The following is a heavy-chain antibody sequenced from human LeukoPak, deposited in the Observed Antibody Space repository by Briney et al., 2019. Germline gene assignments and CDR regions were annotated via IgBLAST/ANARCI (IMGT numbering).Heavy chain of an antibody. CDR2: IKQDGSEK. CDR3: ARDGILKTMVRGVNDY. CDR1: GFTVSSNY. D-gene: IGHD3-10*01. V-gene: IGHV3-7*01. Sequence: PGGSLRLSCAASGFTVSSNYMSWVRQAPGKGLEWVANIKQDGSEKYYVDSVKGRFTISRDNAKNSLYLQMNSLRAEDTAVYYCARDGILKTMVRGVNDYWGQGTLVTVSS. J-gene: IGHJ4*02.